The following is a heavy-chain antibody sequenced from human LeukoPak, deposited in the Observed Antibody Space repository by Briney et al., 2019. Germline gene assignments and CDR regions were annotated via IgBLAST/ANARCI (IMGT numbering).Heavy chain of an antibody. CDR3: ARDRGPRTGFMVREAYDY. V-gene: IGHV3-74*01. D-gene: IGHD3-10*01. Sequence: GGSLRLSCAASGFTFSDYWIHWVRQAPGKGLVWVSRINTDGSITNYADSVKGRFSISRDNAKNTLYLQMSSLRAEDAAVYYCARDRGPRTGFMVREAYDYWGQGTLVTVSS. CDR1: GFTFSDYW. CDR2: INTDGSIT. J-gene: IGHJ4*02.